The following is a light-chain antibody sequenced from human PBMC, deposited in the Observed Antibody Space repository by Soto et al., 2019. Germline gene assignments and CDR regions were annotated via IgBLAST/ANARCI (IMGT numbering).Light chain of an antibody. CDR1: QSVSSY. CDR3: QQYGDSPVT. J-gene: IGKJ1*01. CDR2: DAS. Sequence: EIVMTQSPGTLSLSPGERATLSCRASQSVSSYLAWYQQKPGQAPMLLIPDASVRATGIPDRFSGIGSGTDFTITISTLVPEDSAVYYGQQYGDSPVTFGQGTKVEIK. V-gene: IGKV3-20*01.